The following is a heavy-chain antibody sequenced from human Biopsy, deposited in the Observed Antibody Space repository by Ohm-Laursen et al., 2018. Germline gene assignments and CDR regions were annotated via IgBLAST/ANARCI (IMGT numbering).Heavy chain of an antibody. CDR1: GFTFSNSG. V-gene: IGHV3-30*03. CDR2: ISYDGSKT. Sequence: SLRLSCTASGFTFSNSGMHWVRQAPGKGLEWVAAISYDGSKTDYGDSVKGRLNISRDNAKNSLYLQMNSLRAEDTAVYYCVRGSEFEGSNWPVDYWGQGTLVTVSS. CDR3: VRGSEFEGSNWPVDY. J-gene: IGHJ4*02. D-gene: IGHD6-13*01.